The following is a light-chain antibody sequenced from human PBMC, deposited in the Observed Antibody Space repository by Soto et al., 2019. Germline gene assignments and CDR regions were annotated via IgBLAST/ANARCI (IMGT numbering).Light chain of an antibody. Sequence: QSVLTQPPLASGTRGQRVSISCSGSSSNIGSHPVNWYQQLPGTAPKLLLYGDNQRPSGVPDRFSGSKSGTSASLAISGLQSEDEAHYYCASWDNSLNGLYVFGTGTKVTVL. J-gene: IGLJ1*01. CDR2: GDN. CDR3: ASWDNSLNGLYV. V-gene: IGLV1-44*01. CDR1: SSNIGSHP.